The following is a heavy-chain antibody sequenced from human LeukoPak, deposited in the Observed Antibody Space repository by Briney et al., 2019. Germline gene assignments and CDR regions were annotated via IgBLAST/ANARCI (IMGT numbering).Heavy chain of an antibody. CDR1: GGSFSSGSYY. CDR2: VYYTGGT. J-gene: IGHJ6*03. Sequence: PSETLSLTCTVSGGSFSSGSYYWSWIRQPPGKGLEWIGYVYYTGGTNYNPSLESRVTMSMDTSKNQFSLRLHSVTAADTAMYYCARETSQKGAHYMDVWGKGTTVTISS. D-gene: IGHD3-16*01. CDR3: ARETSQKGAHYMDV. V-gene: IGHV4-61*01.